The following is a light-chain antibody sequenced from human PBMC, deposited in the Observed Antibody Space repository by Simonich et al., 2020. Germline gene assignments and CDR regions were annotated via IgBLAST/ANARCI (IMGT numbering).Light chain of an antibody. J-gene: IGLJ2*01. CDR2: DVS. V-gene: IGLV2-14*01. CDR1: SSDVGGYNY. Sequence: QSALTQPASVSWSPGQSITISCTGTSSDVGGYNYVSWYQQRPGKAPKLMIYDVSKRPSWVSNRFSGSKSGNTASLTISGLQAEDEADYYCSSYTSSSTLVFGGGTKLTVL. CDR3: SSYTSSSTLV.